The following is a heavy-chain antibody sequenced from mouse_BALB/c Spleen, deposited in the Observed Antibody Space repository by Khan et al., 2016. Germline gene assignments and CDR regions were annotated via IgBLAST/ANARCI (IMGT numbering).Heavy chain of an antibody. CDR2: ISYSGST. Sequence: EVQLQESGPGLVKPSQSLSLTCTVTGYSITSDYAWNWIRQFPGNKLEWMGYISYSGSTSYNPSLKSRISITRDTSKNQFFLQLNSVTTEDTATYYYARRGNYDEYCDYWGQGTTLTVSS. CDR1: GYSITSDYA. J-gene: IGHJ2*01. V-gene: IGHV3-2*02. CDR3: ARRGNYDEYCDY. D-gene: IGHD2-4*01.